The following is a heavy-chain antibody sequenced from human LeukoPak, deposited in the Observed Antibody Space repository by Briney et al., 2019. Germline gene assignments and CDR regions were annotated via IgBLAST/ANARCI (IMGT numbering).Heavy chain of an antibody. D-gene: IGHD5-12*01. CDR2: IYYSGDT. Sequence: SETLSLTCTVSGGSISSYYWSWLRQPPGKGLEWLGSIYYSGDTYNNPPLKSRVTLSVDTAKSQFSLRLTSMTAAATAVYYCARDVAGNTFDYWGQGTLVTVPS. V-gene: IGHV4-59*12. J-gene: IGHJ4*02. CDR1: GGSISSYY. CDR3: ARDVAGNTFDY.